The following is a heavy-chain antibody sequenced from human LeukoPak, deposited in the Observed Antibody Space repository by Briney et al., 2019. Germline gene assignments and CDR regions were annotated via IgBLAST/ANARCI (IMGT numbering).Heavy chain of an antibody. CDR3: AKVLDYFYFDY. CDR1: GFTFSSYG. D-gene: IGHD3-3*01. J-gene: IGHJ4*02. Sequence: SGRSLRLSCAASGFTFSSYGMHWVRQAPGKGLEWVSIISYDGTNKCYVDSVKGRFTISRDNSKNTLYLQMNSLRPEDTAVYYCAKVLDYFYFDYWGQGTLVTVSS. V-gene: IGHV3-30*18. CDR2: ISYDGTNK.